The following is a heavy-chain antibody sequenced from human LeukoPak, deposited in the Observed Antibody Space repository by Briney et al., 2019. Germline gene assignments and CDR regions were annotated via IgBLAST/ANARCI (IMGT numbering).Heavy chain of an antibody. V-gene: IGHV3-30*03. CDR2: ISYDGSNK. D-gene: IGHD1-26*01. J-gene: IGHJ4*02. CDR3: AREPLDGEGATVFDF. Sequence: GGSLRLSCAASGFTFSSYGMHWVRQAPGKGLEWVAVISYDGSNKYYADSVKGRFTISRDNSKNTLYLQMNSLRAEDTAVYYCAREPLDGEGATVFDFWGQGTLVTVSS. CDR1: GFTFSSYG.